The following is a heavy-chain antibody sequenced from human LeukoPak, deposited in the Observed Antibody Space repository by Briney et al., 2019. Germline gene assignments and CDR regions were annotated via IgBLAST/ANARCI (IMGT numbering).Heavy chain of an antibody. J-gene: IGHJ6*03. CDR3: ATLRGINRYMDV. CDR1: GFTFSSYA. V-gene: IGHV3-23*01. CDR2: ISGSGGST. D-gene: IGHD1-14*01. Sequence: GGSLRLSCAASGFTFSSYAMSWVRQAPGKGLEWGSAISGSGGSTYYADSVKGRFTISRDNSKNTLYLQMNSLRAEDTAVYYCATLRGINRYMDVWGKGTTVTVSS.